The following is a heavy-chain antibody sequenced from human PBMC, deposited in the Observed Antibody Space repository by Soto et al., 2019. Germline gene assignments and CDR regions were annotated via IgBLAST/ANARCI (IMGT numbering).Heavy chain of an antibody. Sequence: SEALSLTCAVSGGSISSGGYSWSWIRQPPGKGLEWIGYIYHSGSTYYNPSLKSRVTISVDRSKNQFSLKLSSVTAADTAVYYYARVPDYWGQGTLVTVSS. CDR1: GGSISSGGYS. V-gene: IGHV4-30-2*01. CDR2: IYHSGST. CDR3: ARVPDY. J-gene: IGHJ4*02.